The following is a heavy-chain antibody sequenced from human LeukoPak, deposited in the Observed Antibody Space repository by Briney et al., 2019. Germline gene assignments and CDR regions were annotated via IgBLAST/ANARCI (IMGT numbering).Heavy chain of an antibody. CDR1: GGSISSYY. Sequence: SETLSPTCTVSGGSISSYYWSWIRQPPGKGLEWIGYIYYSGSTNYNPSLKSRVTISVDTSKNQFSLKLSSVTAADTAVYYCASSIPGYSSGIDYWGQGTLVTVSS. V-gene: IGHV4-59*01. CDR3: ASSIPGYSSGIDY. D-gene: IGHD6-19*01. J-gene: IGHJ4*02. CDR2: IYYSGST.